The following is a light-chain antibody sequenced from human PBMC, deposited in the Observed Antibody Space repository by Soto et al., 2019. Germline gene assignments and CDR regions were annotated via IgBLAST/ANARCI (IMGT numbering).Light chain of an antibody. J-gene: IGKJ5*01. CDR2: DAS. CDR1: QSVSIR. V-gene: IGKV3-11*01. CDR3: QQRNIWPPVT. Sequence: EIIMTQSPDILSVSPGERATLSCRASQSVSIRVAWYQQKPGQSPRLLIYDASNRATGIPARFSGSGSGTDFTLTISSLEPEDFAVYYCQQRNIWPPVTFGQGTRLEIK.